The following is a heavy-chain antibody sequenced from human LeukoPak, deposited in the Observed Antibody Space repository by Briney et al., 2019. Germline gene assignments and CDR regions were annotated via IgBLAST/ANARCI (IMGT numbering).Heavy chain of an antibody. CDR2: IYTSGST. J-gene: IGHJ4*02. Sequence: SETLSLTCTVSGGSISSGGYYWSWIRQPAGKGLEWIGRIYTSGSTNYNPSLKSRVTMSVDTSKNQFSLKLSSVTAADTAVYYCARGKTYYDFWSGYYFDYWGQGTLVTVSS. V-gene: IGHV4-61*02. D-gene: IGHD3-3*01. CDR3: ARGKTYYDFWSGYYFDY. CDR1: GGSISSGGYY.